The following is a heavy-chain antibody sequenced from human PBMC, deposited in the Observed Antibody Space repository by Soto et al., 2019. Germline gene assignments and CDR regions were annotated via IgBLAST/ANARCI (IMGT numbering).Heavy chain of an antibody. J-gene: IGHJ4*01. CDR2: VFHTGST. Sequence: SETLSLTCIISGGSISSNYWSWIRQSPGKGLEWIGYVFHTGSTRYQPTLGSRVTISVDMPKNQFSLRLTSVTAADTAVYYCAREDSQYDYFDYWGHGA. D-gene: IGHD2-15*01. CDR3: AREDSQYDYFDY. V-gene: IGHV4-59*01. CDR1: GGSISSNY.